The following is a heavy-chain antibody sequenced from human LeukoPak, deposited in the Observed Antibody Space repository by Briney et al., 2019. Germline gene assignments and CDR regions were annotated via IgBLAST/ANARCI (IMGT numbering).Heavy chain of an antibody. V-gene: IGHV4-34*01. CDR3: ARALLWFGELSFDY. J-gene: IGHJ4*02. Sequence: TSETLSLTCAVYGGSSSGYYWSWIRQPPGKGLEWIGEINHSGSTNYNPSLKSRVTISVDTSKNQFSLKLSSVTAADTAVYYCARALLWFGELSFDYWGQGTLVTVSS. CDR2: INHSGST. CDR1: GGSSSGYY. D-gene: IGHD3-10*01.